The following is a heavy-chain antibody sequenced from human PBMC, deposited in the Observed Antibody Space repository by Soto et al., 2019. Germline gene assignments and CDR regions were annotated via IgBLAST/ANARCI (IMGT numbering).Heavy chain of an antibody. J-gene: IGHJ3*01. CDR1: EDSFNTHC. CDR2: IYPTDGDT. D-gene: IGHD2-15*01. V-gene: IGHV5-51*01. Sequence: PGESLKTSCKSSEDSFNTHCIGLVRQMPGKGLEWMGLIYPTDGDTRYSPSFQGQVTISAGKSINTAYLQWSSLKASDTAIYYCARIFCGGDSCSDYDAFDLWGQGTMVTVSS. CDR3: ARIFCGGDSCSDYDAFDL.